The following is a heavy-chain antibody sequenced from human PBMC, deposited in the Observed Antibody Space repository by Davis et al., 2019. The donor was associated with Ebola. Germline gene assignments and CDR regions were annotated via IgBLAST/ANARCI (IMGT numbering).Heavy chain of an antibody. CDR2: MNPDSGNT. CDR1: GYTFTSND. CDR3: ARPIEKRCSPGCFDL. D-gene: IGHD4/OR15-4a*01. Sequence: AASVKVSCKASGYTFTSNDINWARQATGQGLEWMGWMNPDSGNTGYASKFQGRVTMTRNNSITTAYMELSSLTSEDTAVYYCARPIEKRCSPGCFDLWGRGTLVTVSS. J-gene: IGHJ2*01. V-gene: IGHV1-8*01.